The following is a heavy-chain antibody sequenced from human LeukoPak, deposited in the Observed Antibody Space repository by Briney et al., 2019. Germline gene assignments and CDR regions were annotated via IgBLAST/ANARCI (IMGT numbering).Heavy chain of an antibody. D-gene: IGHD6-6*01. J-gene: IGHJ6*04. Sequence: PSATLSLTCAVHGGSFSGYYWTWIRQPPGKGLEWIGEINHRGSTNYNPSLKSRVTISVDTSKNQFSLKLSSVTAADTAVYYCARGDYSSSQGHYCMDVRGKGTTVTVSS. CDR3: ARGDYSSSQGHYCMDV. CDR2: INHRGST. V-gene: IGHV4-34*01. CDR1: GGSFSGYY.